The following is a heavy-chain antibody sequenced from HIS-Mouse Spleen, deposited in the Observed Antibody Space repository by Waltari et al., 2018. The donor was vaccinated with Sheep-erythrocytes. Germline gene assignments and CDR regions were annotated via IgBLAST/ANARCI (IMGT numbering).Heavy chain of an antibody. J-gene: IGHJ3*02. D-gene: IGHD3-22*01. CDR2: ISWNSGSI. CDR1: GFTFDDYA. Sequence: EVQLVESGGGLVQPGRSLRLSCAASGFTFDDYAMHWVRQAPGKGLGWVSGISWNSGSIGDADSVKGRFTISRDNAKNSLYLQMNSLRAEDTAVYYCAKDLVVITRGAFDIWGQGTMVTVSS. V-gene: IGHV3-9*01. CDR3: AKDLVVITRGAFDI.